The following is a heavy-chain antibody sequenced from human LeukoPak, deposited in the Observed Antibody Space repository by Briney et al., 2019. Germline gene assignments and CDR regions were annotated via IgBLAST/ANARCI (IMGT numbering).Heavy chain of an antibody. Sequence: GGSLRLSCAASGFTFSSYWMSWVRQAPGKGLEWVANIKQDGSEKYYVYSVKGRFTISRDNAKNSLYLQMNSLRAEDTAVYYCARDRWWYGRRYYYYGMDVWGQGTTVTVSS. D-gene: IGHD2-15*01. CDR2: IKQDGSEK. CDR1: GFTFSSYW. J-gene: IGHJ6*02. V-gene: IGHV3-7*01. CDR3: ARDRWWYGRRYYYYGMDV.